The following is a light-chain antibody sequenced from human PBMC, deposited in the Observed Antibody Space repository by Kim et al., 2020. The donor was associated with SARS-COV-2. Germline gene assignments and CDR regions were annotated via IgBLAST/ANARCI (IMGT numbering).Light chain of an antibody. J-gene: IGLJ3*02. Sequence: GASLKLTCTLSSGHSSYAIPGRQQQPAKGPRYLMKLNSDGSPSKGDGIPDRFSCSSSGAGRYLTISSLQSEDEADYYCQTWGTGWVFGGGTKLTVL. CDR2: LNSDGSP. V-gene: IGLV4-69*01. CDR1: SGHSSYA. CDR3: QTWGTGWV.